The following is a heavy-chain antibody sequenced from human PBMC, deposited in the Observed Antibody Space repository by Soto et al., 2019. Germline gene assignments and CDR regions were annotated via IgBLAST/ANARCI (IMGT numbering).Heavy chain of an antibody. J-gene: IGHJ4*02. CDR3: ARIPRWLGTNYFDF. D-gene: IGHD6-19*01. V-gene: IGHV3-53*01. Sequence: PGGSLRLSCAASGFTFSSHYMNWVRQAPGKGLEWVAVIYSGGATYYADSVKGRFTISRDNSKNTLYLQMDSLRAEDTAVYFCARIPRWLGTNYFDFWGQGTLVTVSS. CDR2: IYSGGAT. CDR1: GFTFSSHY.